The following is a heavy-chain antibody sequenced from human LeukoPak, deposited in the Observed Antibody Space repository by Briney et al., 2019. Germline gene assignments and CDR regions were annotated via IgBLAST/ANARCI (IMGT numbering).Heavy chain of an antibody. D-gene: IGHD6-19*01. V-gene: IGHV3-13*01. CDR2: IGTAGDT. CDR1: GFTFSSYD. J-gene: IGHJ4*02. Sequence: HPGGSLRLSCAASGFTFSSYDMHWVRQATGKGLEWVSAIGTAGDTYYPGSVKGRFTISRENAKNSLYLQMNSLRAGDTAVYYCVGSSGWWGFDYWGQGTLVTVSS. CDR3: VGSSGWWGFDY.